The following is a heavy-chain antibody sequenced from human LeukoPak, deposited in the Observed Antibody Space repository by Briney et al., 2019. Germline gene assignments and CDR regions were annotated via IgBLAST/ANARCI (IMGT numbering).Heavy chain of an antibody. V-gene: IGHV3-23*01. J-gene: IGHJ4*02. D-gene: IGHD2/OR15-2a*01. CDR1: GFTFSSYA. Sequence: GGSLRLSCAASGFTFSSYAMSWVRQAPGKGLEWVSGISGSDGSTNYADSVKGRFTISRENSKNTLYLQMNSLRAEDTAVYYCAKDSAKKYDDYWGQGTPVTVSS. CDR3: AKDSAKKYDDY. CDR2: ISGSDGST.